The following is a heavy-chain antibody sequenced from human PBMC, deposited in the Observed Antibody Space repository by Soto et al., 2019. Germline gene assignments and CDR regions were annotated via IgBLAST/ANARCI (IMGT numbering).Heavy chain of an antibody. CDR2: IDSSGEK. Sequence: QVTLKESGPVLVKPTETLTLRCTVSGLSITDSEMGVSWIRQPPGQPLEWLAHIDSSGEKSYGTFLKSRLAISKDTSKSQIVLTMTNRDPADTATYYCARRHLAVAVSPWFDPWGQGIPVTVSS. J-gene: IGHJ5*02. V-gene: IGHV2-26*01. CDR1: GLSITDSEMG. D-gene: IGHD6-19*01. CDR3: ARRHLAVAVSPWFDP.